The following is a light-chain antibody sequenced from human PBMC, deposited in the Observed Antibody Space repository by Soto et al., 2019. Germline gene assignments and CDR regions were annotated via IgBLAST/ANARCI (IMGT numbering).Light chain of an antibody. CDR1: Y. V-gene: IGKV2-40*01. Sequence: YLDWYLQKPGQSPQLLIYTVSYRASGVPDRFSCSVSGSGFTTKMVWVHGEDAELYFCTHRTGLTLCFAGGTKVDIK. CDR3: THRTGLTLC. CDR2: TVS. J-gene: IGKJ4*01.